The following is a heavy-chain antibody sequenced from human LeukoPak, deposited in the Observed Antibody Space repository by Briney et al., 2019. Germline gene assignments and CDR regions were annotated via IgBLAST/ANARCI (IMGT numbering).Heavy chain of an antibody. V-gene: IGHV3-9*01. CDR3: ARVKWLIPEY. J-gene: IGHJ4*02. Sequence: GGSLRLSCSASGFTFDNYAMHWVRQAPMKGLEWVASINWRSDEIGYADSVKGRFTISRDNAKNSLYLQMNSLETEDTAVYYCARVKWLIPEYWGQGTLVTVSS. D-gene: IGHD3-22*01. CDR1: GFTFDNYA. CDR2: INWRSDEI.